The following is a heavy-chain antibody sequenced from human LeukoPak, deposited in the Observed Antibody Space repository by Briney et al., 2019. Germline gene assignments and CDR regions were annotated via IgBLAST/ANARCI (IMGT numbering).Heavy chain of an antibody. CDR3: AGAATDYYDSSGYPDSFDI. V-gene: IGHV4-39*01. J-gene: IGHJ3*02. CDR2: IYDSGSS. Sequence: SETLSLTCTVSGGSISSSSYYWGWLHPPPGRGRQWIGRIYDSGSSYYNPSLNTRITISVASTKNQFSLKLSSVTVADTAVYYCAGAATDYYDSSGYPDSFDIWGQGTMVTVSS. CDR1: GGSISSSSYY. D-gene: IGHD3-22*01.